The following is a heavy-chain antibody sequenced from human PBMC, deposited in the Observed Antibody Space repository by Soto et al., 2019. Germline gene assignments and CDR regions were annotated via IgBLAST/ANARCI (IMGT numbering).Heavy chain of an antibody. Sequence: GGSLRLSCTASGFTFGDYAMSWFRQAPGKGLEWVGFIRSNTFGGASIYTASVKGRFSISRDDSKSIAYLQMNSLKIEDTAVYYCTKDRDILTGYYSPNSFDYWGQGTLVTVSS. CDR1: GFTFGDYA. CDR2: IRSNTFGGAS. J-gene: IGHJ4*02. D-gene: IGHD3-9*01. V-gene: IGHV3-49*01. CDR3: TKDRDILTGYYSPNSFDY.